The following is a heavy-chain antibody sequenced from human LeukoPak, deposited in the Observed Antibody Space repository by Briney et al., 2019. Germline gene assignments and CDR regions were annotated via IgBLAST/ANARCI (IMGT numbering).Heavy chain of an antibody. CDR1: GFTFTNSW. D-gene: IGHD1-26*01. V-gene: IGHV3-15*05. CDR3: AEGVGKTDTDY. Sequence: GGSLRLSCLPYGFTFTNSWMTWVRQPPGKGLEWVGRIKLTTAGTTHYATPVKARFMISRDDSKDTLYLQMNSLKAEDTGVYYYAEGVGKTDTDYWGQGALVTVSS. CDR2: IKLTTAGTT. J-gene: IGHJ4*02.